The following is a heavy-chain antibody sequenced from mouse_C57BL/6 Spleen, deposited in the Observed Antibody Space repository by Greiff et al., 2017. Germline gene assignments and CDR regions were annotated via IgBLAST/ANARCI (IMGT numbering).Heavy chain of an antibody. CDR3: ARWVTTVVASADY. Sequence: VQLQQSGPELVKPGASVKMSCKASGYTFTDYNMHWVKQSHGKSLEWIGYINPNNGGTSYNQKFKGKATLTVNKSSSTAYMELRSLTSEDSAVYYCARWVTTVVASADYWGQGTTRTVSS. J-gene: IGHJ2*01. CDR1: GYTFTDYN. D-gene: IGHD1-1*01. CDR2: INPNNGGT. V-gene: IGHV1-22*01.